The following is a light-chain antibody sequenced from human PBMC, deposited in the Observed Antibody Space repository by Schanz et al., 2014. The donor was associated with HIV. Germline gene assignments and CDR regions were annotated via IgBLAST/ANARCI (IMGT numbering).Light chain of an antibody. CDR3: MQGTHWPPFT. Sequence: DVVMTQSPLSLPVTLGPPASISCRSSQSLVHSDGNTYLNWFQQRPGRSPRRLIYKVSTRDSGVPDRFSGSGSGTDFTLKISRVEAEDVGVYYCMQGTHWPPFTFGPGTKVEIK. V-gene: IGKV2-30*02. J-gene: IGKJ3*01. CDR2: KVS. CDR1: QSLVHSDGNTY.